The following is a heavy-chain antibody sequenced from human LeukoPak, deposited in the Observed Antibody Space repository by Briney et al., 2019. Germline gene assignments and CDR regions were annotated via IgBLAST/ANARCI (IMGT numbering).Heavy chain of an antibody. V-gene: IGHV4-4*07. CDR1: GGSISSYY. J-gene: IGHJ6*03. D-gene: IGHD2-2*01. CDR2: IYTSGST. Sequence: SETLSLTCTVSGGSISSYYWSWIRQPAGKGLEWIGRIYTSGSTNYNPSLKSRVTMSVDTSKNQFSLKLSSVTAADTAVYYCARSPRKVPDYYYYCMDVWGKGTTVTISS. CDR3: ARSPRKVPDYYYYCMDV.